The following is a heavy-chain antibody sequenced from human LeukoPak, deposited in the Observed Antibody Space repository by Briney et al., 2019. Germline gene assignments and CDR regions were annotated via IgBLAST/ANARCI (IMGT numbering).Heavy chain of an antibody. Sequence: GGSLRLSCAASGFTFSSYAMHWVRQAPGKGLEWVAVISYDGSNKYYADSVKGRSTISRDNSKNTLYLQMNSLRAEDTAVYYCASSPYGDLNWFDPWGQGTLVTVSS. D-gene: IGHD4-17*01. V-gene: IGHV3-30*04. CDR3: ASSPYGDLNWFDP. CDR1: GFTFSSYA. CDR2: ISYDGSNK. J-gene: IGHJ5*02.